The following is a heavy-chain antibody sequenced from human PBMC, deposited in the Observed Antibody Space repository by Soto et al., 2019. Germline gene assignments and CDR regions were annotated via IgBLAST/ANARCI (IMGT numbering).Heavy chain of an antibody. V-gene: IGHV3-23*01. D-gene: IGHD3-10*01. CDR3: VTAVRTRLDN. Sequence: GGSLRLSCAASGFIFSNFGRYWVRRAPGKGLEWVSSIRQSGDRSSYADSAKGRFTISRDNSKNTLYLQMNGLRLDDTAVYYCVTAVRTRLDNWGPGTLVTVSS. CDR2: IRQSGDRS. J-gene: IGHJ4*02. CDR1: GFIFSNFG.